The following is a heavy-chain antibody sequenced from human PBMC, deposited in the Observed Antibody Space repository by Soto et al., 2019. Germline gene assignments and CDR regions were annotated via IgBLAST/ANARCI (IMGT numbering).Heavy chain of an antibody. CDR1: GGSISSGDYY. J-gene: IGHJ6*03. D-gene: IGHD6-6*01. V-gene: IGHV4-30-4*02. Sequence: SETLSLTCTVSGGSISSGDYYWSWIRQPPGKGLEWIGYIYYSGSTYYNTSLKSRVTISVDTSKNQFSLKLSSVTAADTVVYYCARGVGRQLSYYYYMDVRGKGTTVTVSS. CDR2: IYYSGST. CDR3: ARGVGRQLSYYYYMDV.